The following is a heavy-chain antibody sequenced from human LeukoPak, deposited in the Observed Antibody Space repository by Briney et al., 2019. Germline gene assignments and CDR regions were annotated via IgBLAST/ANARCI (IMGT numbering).Heavy chain of an antibody. Sequence: GGSLRLSCAASGFTFSSYAMSWVRQAPGKGLEWVSAISGGGGSTYYADSVKARFTISRDNSKSTLYLQMSSLRAEDTAVYYCAKHSTTSSNWFDPWGQGTLVTVSS. D-gene: IGHD2/OR15-2a*01. CDR1: GFTFSSYA. CDR2: ISGGGGST. V-gene: IGHV3-23*01. CDR3: AKHSTTSSNWFDP. J-gene: IGHJ5*02.